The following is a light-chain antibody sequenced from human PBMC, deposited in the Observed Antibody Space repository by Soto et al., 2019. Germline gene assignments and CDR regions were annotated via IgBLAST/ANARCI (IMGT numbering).Light chain of an antibody. CDR2: AAS. CDR1: QGISSY. Sequence: DIQLTQSPSFLSASVGDRVTITCRASQGISSYLAWYQQKPGKAPKLLIYAASTLQSGVPSRFSGSGSGTAFTLTISSLQPEDFATYSCQQVKSYPLTFGGGTKVEIK. V-gene: IGKV1-9*01. CDR3: QQVKSYPLT. J-gene: IGKJ4*01.